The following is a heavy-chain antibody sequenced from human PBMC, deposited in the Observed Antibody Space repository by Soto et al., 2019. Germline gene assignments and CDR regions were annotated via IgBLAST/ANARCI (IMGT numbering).Heavy chain of an antibody. V-gene: IGHV3-30-3*01. CDR1: GFSFSISP. CDR2: ISYDGTNK. J-gene: IGHJ5*01. CDR3: ARGLRNTLTGWLDS. Sequence: QVQLVESGGGVVQPGRSLRLSCAASGFSFSISPMHWVRQAPGKGPEWVALISYDGTNKFYADSVKGRFTISRDNSKSTLYLQVHSLRPEDAAVYYCARGLRNTLTGWLDSWGQGTRVNVSS. D-gene: IGHD2-2*02.